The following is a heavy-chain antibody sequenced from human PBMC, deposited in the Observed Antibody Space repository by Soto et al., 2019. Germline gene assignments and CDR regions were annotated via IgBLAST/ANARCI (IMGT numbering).Heavy chain of an antibody. J-gene: IGHJ4*02. CDR1: GGSISSGGYS. CDR2: IYYSGST. Sequence: SETLSLTCAVSGGSISSGGYSWSWIRQPPGKGLEWIGYIYYSGSTNYNPSLKSRVTISVDTSKNQFSLKLTSVTAADTAVYYCARDRMFPTYWGQGTMVTVSS. D-gene: IGHD3-10*02. V-gene: IGHV4-61*08. CDR3: ARDRMFPTY.